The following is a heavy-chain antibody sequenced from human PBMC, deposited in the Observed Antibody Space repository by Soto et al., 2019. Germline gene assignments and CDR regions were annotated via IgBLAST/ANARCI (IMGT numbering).Heavy chain of an antibody. V-gene: IGHV3-66*01. CDR3: AGETTNVSFAS. CDR1: GFTVGSNY. Sequence: EVQLVESGGGLVQPGGSLRLSCAASGFTVGSNYMFWVRQAPGKGLEWVSTIYSGGGTYYADSVKGRFTISRDNPKNTLNFKRTALRPKARVVYYGAGETTNVSFASWGQGTLVTASS. CDR2: IYSGGGT. D-gene: IGHD3-10*02. J-gene: IGHJ4*02.